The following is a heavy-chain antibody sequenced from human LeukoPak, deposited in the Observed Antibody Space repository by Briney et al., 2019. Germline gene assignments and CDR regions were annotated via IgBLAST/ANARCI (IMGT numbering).Heavy chain of an antibody. D-gene: IGHD6-19*01. CDR1: GFSFGGYG. Sequence: QPGRSLRLPCAASGFSFGGYGMHWVRQAPGKGMEWVAVIWYDGSDKYYGDSVKGRFSVSRDNSENRLYLQMNGLRAEDTAVYYCARAYSSGSGVETFDIWGQGTMVTVSS. CDR2: IWYDGSDK. J-gene: IGHJ3*02. V-gene: IGHV3-33*01. CDR3: ARAYSSGSGVETFDI.